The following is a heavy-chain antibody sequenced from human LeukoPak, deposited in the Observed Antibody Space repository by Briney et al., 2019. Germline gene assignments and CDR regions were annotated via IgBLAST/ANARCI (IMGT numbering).Heavy chain of an antibody. D-gene: IGHD6-13*01. CDR1: GGSIRSSYYF. CDR3: ARSAYSSSWYRGENYYYGMDV. Sequence: PSETLSLTCTVSGGSIRSSYYFWGWIRQPPGKGLEWIGSIYVSGSTYYNPSLKSRVTISVDTSKNQFSLKLNSVTAADTAVYYCARSAYSSSWYRGENYYYGMDVWGQGTTVTVSS. CDR2: IYVSGST. V-gene: IGHV4-39*01. J-gene: IGHJ6*02.